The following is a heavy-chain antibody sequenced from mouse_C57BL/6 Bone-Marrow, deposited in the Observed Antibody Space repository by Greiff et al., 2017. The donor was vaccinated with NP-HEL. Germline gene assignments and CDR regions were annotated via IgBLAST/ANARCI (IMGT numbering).Heavy chain of an antibody. CDR1: GYSFTDYN. Sequence: VQLQQSGPELVKPGASVKISCKASGYSFTDYNMNWVKQSNGKSLEWIGVINPNYGTTSYNQKFKGKATLTVAQSSSTAYMQLNSLTSEDSAVYYCARPYYYGSSYHWYFDVWGTGTTVTVSS. V-gene: IGHV1-39*01. J-gene: IGHJ1*03. CDR3: ARPYYYGSSYHWYFDV. D-gene: IGHD1-1*01. CDR2: INPNYGTT.